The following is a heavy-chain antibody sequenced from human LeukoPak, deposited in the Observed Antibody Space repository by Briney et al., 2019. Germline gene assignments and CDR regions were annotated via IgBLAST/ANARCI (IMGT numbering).Heavy chain of an antibody. D-gene: IGHD4-17*01. V-gene: IGHV4-30-2*01. CDR2: IYHSGST. CDR3: ARGDYGDWLEYFQH. J-gene: IGHJ1*01. Sequence: SHTLSLTCAVSGGSMSSAGYSWSWIRQPPGKGLEWIGYIYHSGSTYYKPSLKSRVTISVDRSKNQFSLKLSSVTAADTAVYYCARGDYGDWLEYFQHWGQGTLVTVSS. CDR1: GGSMSSAGYS.